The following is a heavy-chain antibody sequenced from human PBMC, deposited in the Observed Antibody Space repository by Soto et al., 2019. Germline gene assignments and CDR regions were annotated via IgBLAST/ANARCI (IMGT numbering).Heavy chain of an antibody. CDR2: INAGNGNT. J-gene: IGHJ5*02. V-gene: IGHV1-3*01. Sequence: ASVKVSCKASGYTFTTYAIHWVRQAPGQRLEWMGWINAGNGNTKYAQKFQGRVTMTTDTSTSTAYMELRSLRSDDTAVYYCARDAIFGVVHWFDPWGQGTLVTVSS. CDR1: GYTFTTYA. CDR3: ARDAIFGVVHWFDP. D-gene: IGHD3-3*02.